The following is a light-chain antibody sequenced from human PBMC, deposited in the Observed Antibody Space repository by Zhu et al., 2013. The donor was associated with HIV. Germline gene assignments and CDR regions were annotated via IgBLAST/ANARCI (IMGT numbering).Light chain of an antibody. CDR1: QSIMKY. CDR3: QQTYATPRT. J-gene: IGKJ1*01. Sequence: DIQMTQSPSSLSASVGDRVTIACRASQSIMKYLNWYQQKPGKAPKLLIYAATTLQSGVPSRFSGSASGTDFTLTINSLQPEDFATYYCQQTYATPRTFGQGTKVEIK. V-gene: IGKV1-39*01. CDR2: AAT.